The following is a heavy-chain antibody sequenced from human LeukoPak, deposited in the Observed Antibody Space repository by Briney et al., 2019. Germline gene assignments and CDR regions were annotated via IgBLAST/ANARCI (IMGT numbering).Heavy chain of an antibody. V-gene: IGHV1-69*06. Sequence: SVKVSCKASGGTFSSYAISWVRQAPGQGLEWMGGIIPIFGTANYAQKFQGRVTITADKSTSTAYMELSSLRSEDTAVYYCARDQEDYGAADYWGQGTLVTASS. D-gene: IGHD4-17*01. J-gene: IGHJ4*02. CDR3: ARDQEDYGAADY. CDR1: GGTFSSYA. CDR2: IIPIFGTA.